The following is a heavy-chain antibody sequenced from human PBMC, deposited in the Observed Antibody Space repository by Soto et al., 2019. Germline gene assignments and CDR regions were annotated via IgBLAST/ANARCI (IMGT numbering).Heavy chain of an antibody. V-gene: IGHV3-23*01. Sequence: EVQLLESGGGLVQPGGSLRLSCAASGFTFSSHAMSWVLQAPGQGLEWVSSMSGSGDNTYHADSVKGPFTVSRDNSKNTLYLQMNSLRVEDTAVYYCAKGSYTNYNWFDPWGQGTLVTVSS. CDR1: GFTFSSHA. J-gene: IGHJ5*02. D-gene: IGHD4-4*01. CDR3: AKGSYTNYNWFDP. CDR2: MSGSGDNT.